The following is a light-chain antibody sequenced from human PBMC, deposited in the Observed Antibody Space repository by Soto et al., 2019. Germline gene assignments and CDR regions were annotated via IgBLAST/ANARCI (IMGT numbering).Light chain of an antibody. CDR3: QQYYSYPRT. CDR1: QGISSF. V-gene: IGKV1-13*02. J-gene: IGKJ1*01. CDR2: AAS. Sequence: AIQLTQSPASLSASVGDRVTISCLAIQGISSFLAWFQQNPGKAPKLLIYAASTLQSGFPSRFSGSGSGTDFTLTISSLQPEDFATYYCQQYYSYPRTFCQGTKVDI.